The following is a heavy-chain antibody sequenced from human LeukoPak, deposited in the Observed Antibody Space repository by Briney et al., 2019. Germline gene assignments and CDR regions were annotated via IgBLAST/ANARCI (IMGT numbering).Heavy chain of an antibody. CDR1: GGSVTSTNW. V-gene: IGHV4-4*02. J-gene: IGHJ4*02. D-gene: IGHD6-25*01. Sequence: SETLSLTCDVSGGSVTSTNWWTWFRQPPGKGLEWIGEVHLDGRTNYNPSLKSRLVMSADLPENHISLKLTSVTAADAAVYYCAREGGFYRPLDFSGQGTLVTVSS. CDR3: AREGGFYRPLDF. CDR2: VHLDGRT.